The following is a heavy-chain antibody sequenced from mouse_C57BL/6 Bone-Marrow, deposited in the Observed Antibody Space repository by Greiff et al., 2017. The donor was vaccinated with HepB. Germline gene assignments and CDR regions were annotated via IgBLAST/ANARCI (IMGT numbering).Heavy chain of an antibody. D-gene: IGHD1-1*01. CDR2: IYPGSGST. CDR1: GYTFTDYY. CDR3: ASNVGSPYAMDY. V-gene: IGHV1-84*01. Sequence: VQLQQSGPELVKPGASVKISCKASGYTFTDYYINWVKQRPGQGLEWIGDIYPGSGSTNYNEKFKSKATLTVDTSSSTAYMQLSSLTSEDSAVYYCASNVGSPYAMDYWGQGTSVTVSS. J-gene: IGHJ4*01.